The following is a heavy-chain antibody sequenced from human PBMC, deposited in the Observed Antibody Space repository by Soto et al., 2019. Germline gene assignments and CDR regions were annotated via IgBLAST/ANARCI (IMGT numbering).Heavy chain of an antibody. V-gene: IGHV4-59*08. CDR1: GGSISSYY. Sequence: PSETLSLTCTVSGGSISSYYWSWIRQPPGKGLEWIGYIYYSATYNPSLVSRVTISVDTSKNQFSLNLSSVTAADTAVFYCASSEFSYGSGNYYFNYWGPGTLVTVSS. CDR2: IYYSA. J-gene: IGHJ4*01. D-gene: IGHD5-18*01. CDR3: ASSEFSYGSGNYYFNY.